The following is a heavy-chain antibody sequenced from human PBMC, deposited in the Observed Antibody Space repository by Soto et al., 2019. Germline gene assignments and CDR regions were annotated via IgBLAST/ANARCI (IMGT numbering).Heavy chain of an antibody. V-gene: IGHV2-5*01. D-gene: IGHD6-19*01. CDR2: IYFNDDK. Sequence: QITLKESAPALVQPTQTLTLTCSFSGFSLSSSGVGVGWIRQPPGKALVWLALIYFNDDKRYSPSLKTRLTISKDTSKNQVVLTMTNVDPVDTATYFCAHIPVAGTWYFDLWGRGTLVTVSS. CDR1: GFSLSSSGVG. J-gene: IGHJ2*01. CDR3: AHIPVAGTWYFDL.